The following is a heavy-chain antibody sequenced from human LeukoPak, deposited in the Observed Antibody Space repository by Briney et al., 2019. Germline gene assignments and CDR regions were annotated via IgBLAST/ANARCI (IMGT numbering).Heavy chain of an antibody. J-gene: IGHJ4*02. CDR2: VSGSGGST. CDR1: GFTFSSYA. V-gene: IGHV3-23*01. D-gene: IGHD1-26*01. Sequence: GGSLRLSCAASGFTFSSYAMSWVRQAPGKGLEWVSAVSGSGGSTYYADSVKGRFTISRDNSKNTLYLQMNSLRAEDTAVYYCAKDRWSYDANYFDYWGQGTLVTVSS. CDR3: AKDRWSYDANYFDY.